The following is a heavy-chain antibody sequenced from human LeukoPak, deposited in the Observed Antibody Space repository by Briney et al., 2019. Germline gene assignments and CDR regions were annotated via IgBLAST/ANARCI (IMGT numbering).Heavy chain of an antibody. CDR1: GITFSRSW. D-gene: IGHD2-15*01. J-gene: IGHJ4*02. CDR2: IKEDGGEI. CDR3: ARDRGGRSGLDD. V-gene: IGHV3-7*04. Sequence: GGSLRLSCAASGITFSRSWMSWVRQAPGKGLAWVAFIKEDGGEIFYVDSVKGRFTISRDNAENFLYLQMNSLSAEDTAVYYCARDRGGRSGLDDWGQGTLVIVSS.